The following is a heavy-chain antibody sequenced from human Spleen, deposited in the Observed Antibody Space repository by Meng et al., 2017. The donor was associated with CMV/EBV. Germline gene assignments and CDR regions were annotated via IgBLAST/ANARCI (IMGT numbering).Heavy chain of an antibody. J-gene: IGHJ6*02. CDR2: IRYDGSNK. CDR1: GFTFSSCG. Sequence: GGSLRLSCAASGFTFSSCGMHWVRQAPGKGLEWVAFIRYDGSNKYYADSVKGRFTISRDNSKNTLYLQMNSLRAEDTAVYYCAKELGTTTDYYYGMDVWGQGTTVTVSS. D-gene: IGHD1-26*01. CDR3: AKELGTTTDYYYGMDV. V-gene: IGHV3-30*02.